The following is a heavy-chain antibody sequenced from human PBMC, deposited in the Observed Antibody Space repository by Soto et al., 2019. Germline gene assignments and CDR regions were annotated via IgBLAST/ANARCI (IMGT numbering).Heavy chain of an antibody. V-gene: IGHV3-23*01. CDR2: ISGSGGST. Sequence: GGSLRLSCAASGFTFSSYSMSWVRQVPGKGLEWVSAISGSGGSTYYADSVKGRFTISRDNSKNTLYLQMNSLRAEDTAVYYCAKDGYQLLLFPKQNFDYWGQGTLVTVSS. CDR1: GFTFSSYS. J-gene: IGHJ4*02. CDR3: AKDGYQLLLFPKQNFDY. D-gene: IGHD2-2*01.